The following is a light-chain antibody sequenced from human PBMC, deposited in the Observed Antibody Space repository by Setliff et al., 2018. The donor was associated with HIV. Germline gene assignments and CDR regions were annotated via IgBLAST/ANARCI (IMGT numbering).Light chain of an antibody. CDR1: SSDVGGYNS. CDR3: SSYAGSNSIYL. Sequence: QSALTQPPSASGSPGQSVTISCTGTSSDVGGYNSVSWYQQHPGKAPKVMIYEVSKRPSGVPDRFSGSKSGNTASLTVSGLQAEDEADYYCSSYAGSNSIYLSGTGTKVTVL. V-gene: IGLV2-8*01. J-gene: IGLJ1*01. CDR2: EVS.